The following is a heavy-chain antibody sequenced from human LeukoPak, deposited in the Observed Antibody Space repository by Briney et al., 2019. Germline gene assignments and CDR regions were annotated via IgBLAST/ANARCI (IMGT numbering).Heavy chain of an antibody. D-gene: IGHD6-13*01. CDR1: GYSISSGYY. Sequence: PSETLSLTCTVSGYSISSGYYWGWIRQPPGKGLEWIGSIYHSGSTYYNPSLKSRVTISVDTSKNQFSLKLSSVTAADTAVYYCARDRVAYSSSWYDYYMDVWGKGTTVTVSS. J-gene: IGHJ6*03. V-gene: IGHV4-38-2*02. CDR2: IYHSGST. CDR3: ARDRVAYSSSWYDYYMDV.